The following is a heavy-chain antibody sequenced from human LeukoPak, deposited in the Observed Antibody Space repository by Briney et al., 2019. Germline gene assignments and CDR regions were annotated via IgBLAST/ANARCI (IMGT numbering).Heavy chain of an antibody. V-gene: IGHV7-4-1*02. CDR2: INTDSGNP. J-gene: IGHJ6*03. CDR3: ARRHNYYDSRGYMYYYYYMDV. CDR1: GYILTTYS. Sequence: ASVKASCKAYGYILTTYSMNWVRQAPGQGLEWMGWINTDSGNPTYARGFTGRFVFSLDTSVSTAYLQISSLKAEDTATYYCARRHNYYDSRGYMYYYYYMDVWGKGTTVTVSS. D-gene: IGHD3-22*01.